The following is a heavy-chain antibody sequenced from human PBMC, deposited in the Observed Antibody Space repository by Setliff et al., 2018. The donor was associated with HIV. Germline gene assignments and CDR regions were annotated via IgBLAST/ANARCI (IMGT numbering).Heavy chain of an antibody. CDR3: ARQDSTDWYRKPFDS. Sequence: SETLSLTCAVYGGSLSSFSWTWIRQAPGKGLEWIGEVDHSGKSKENPSLRSRVSISVDTSKNQFSLKMRSVTATDMAFYYCARQDSTDWYRKPFDSWGQGNLVTVSS. CDR2: VDHSGKS. V-gene: IGHV4-34*01. D-gene: IGHD3-22*01. J-gene: IGHJ4*02. CDR1: GGSLSSFS.